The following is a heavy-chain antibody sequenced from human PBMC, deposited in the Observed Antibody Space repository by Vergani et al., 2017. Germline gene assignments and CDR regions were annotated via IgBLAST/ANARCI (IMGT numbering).Heavy chain of an antibody. CDR3: ARGTSIAARPDPYNWFDP. V-gene: IGHV2-5*02. D-gene: IGHD6-6*01. CDR2: IYWDDDK. CDR1: GFSLSTSGVG. J-gene: IGHJ5*02. Sequence: QITLKESGPTLVKPTQTLTLTCTFSGFSLSTSGVGVGWIRQPPGKALEWLALIYWDDDKRYSPSLKSRLTITKDTSKNQVVLTMTNMDPVDTATYYCARGTSIAARPDPYNWFDPWGQGTLVTVSS.